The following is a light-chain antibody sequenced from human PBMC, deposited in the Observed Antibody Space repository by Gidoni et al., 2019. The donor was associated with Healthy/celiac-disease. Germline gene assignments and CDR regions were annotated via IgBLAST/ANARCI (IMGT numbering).Light chain of an antibody. CDR3: QQRSNWPWT. CDR1: QSVSRY. J-gene: IGKJ1*01. V-gene: IGKV3-11*01. CDR2: DAS. Sequence: EIVLTQSPATLTLSPGEKDTLSCRASQSVSRYLAWYQQKPGQAPRLLIYDASNRATGIPDRFSGSGSGTDFSLTIIRLEPEDFAVYYCQQRSNWPWTFGQGTKVEIK.